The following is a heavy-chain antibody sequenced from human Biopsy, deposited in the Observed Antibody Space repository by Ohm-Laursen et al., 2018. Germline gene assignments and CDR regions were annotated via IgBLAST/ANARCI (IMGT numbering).Heavy chain of an antibody. CDR1: GFTFKNYA. CDR3: ASDLNGDPSAFGY. D-gene: IGHD4-17*01. CDR2: IDSSAAST. V-gene: IGHV3-23*01. Sequence: SLRLSCSASGFTFKNYAMNWVRQAPGKGLDWVSSIDSSAASTFYADSVKGRFTISRDNSKNTLFLRMNSLRAADTAIYYCASDLNGDPSAFGYWGQGTPVTVSS. J-gene: IGHJ4*02.